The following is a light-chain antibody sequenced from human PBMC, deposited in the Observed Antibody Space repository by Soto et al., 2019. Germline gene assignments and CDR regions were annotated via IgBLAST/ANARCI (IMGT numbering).Light chain of an antibody. CDR3: QQYGTSPPMYT. Sequence: EIVLTQSPGTLSLSPGERATLSCRASQSFSGNYLAWYQQKPGQAPRLLIYGVSSRATGIPDRFSGSGSGTDFTISISRLEPEDFAVYYCQQYGTSPPMYTFGQGTKLEIK. V-gene: IGKV3-20*01. CDR1: QSFSGNY. J-gene: IGKJ2*01. CDR2: GVS.